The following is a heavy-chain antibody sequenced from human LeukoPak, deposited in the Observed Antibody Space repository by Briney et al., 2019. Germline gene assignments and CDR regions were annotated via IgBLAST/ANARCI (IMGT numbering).Heavy chain of an antibody. CDR2: IKHSGST. Sequence: KPSETLSLACTVSGGSISSYYWSWIRQPPGKGLEWIGEIKHSGSTNYNPSLKSRVTISVDTSKNQFSLKLSSVTAADTAVYYCARLPLVYAIHSYYFDYWGQGTLVTVSS. CDR3: ARLPLVYAIHSYYFDY. CDR1: GGSISSYY. D-gene: IGHD2-8*01. J-gene: IGHJ4*02. V-gene: IGHV4-34*01.